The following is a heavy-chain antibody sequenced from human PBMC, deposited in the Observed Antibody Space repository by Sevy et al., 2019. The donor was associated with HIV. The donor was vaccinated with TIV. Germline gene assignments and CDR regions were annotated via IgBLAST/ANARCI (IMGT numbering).Heavy chain of an antibody. V-gene: IGHV4-59*13. D-gene: IGHD2-15*01. J-gene: IGHJ4*02. CDR3: ARVRKGYCSGGSCFEFDY. CDR1: GGSISSYY. Sequence: SETLSLTCTVSGGSISSYYWSWIRQSPGKGLEWIGYIYYSGSTNYNPSLKSRVTISVDTSKNQFSLKLSSVTAADTAVYYCARVRKGYCSGGSCFEFDYWGQGTLVTVSS. CDR2: IYYSGST.